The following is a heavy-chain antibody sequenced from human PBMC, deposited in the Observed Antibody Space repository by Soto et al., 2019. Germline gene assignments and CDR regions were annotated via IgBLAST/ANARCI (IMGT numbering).Heavy chain of an antibody. V-gene: IGHV3-23*01. J-gene: IGHJ6*03. CDR1: GFTFSSYA. CDR2: ISGSGGST. Sequence: GGSLRLSCAASGFTFSSYAMSWVRQAPGKGLEWVSAISGSGGSTYYADSVKGRFTISRDNSKNTLYLQMNSLRAEDTAVYYCAKDAPFRRYCSGGSCRLYYYYYMDVWGKGTTVTVSS. CDR3: AKDAPFRRYCSGGSCRLYYYYYMDV. D-gene: IGHD2-15*01.